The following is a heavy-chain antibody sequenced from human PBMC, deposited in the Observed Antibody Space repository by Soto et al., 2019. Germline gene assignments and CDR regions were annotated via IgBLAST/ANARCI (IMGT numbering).Heavy chain of an antibody. D-gene: IGHD2-21*02. V-gene: IGHV3-43*01. CDR1: GVTFAGYT. J-gene: IGHJ6*02. CDR2: ISWDGGST. CDR3: AKDICGGDCYSIYGMDV. Sequence: GGSRTLACGAGGVTFAGYTMHWVRQAPGKGLEWVSLISWDGGSTYYADSVKGRFTISRDNSKNSLYLQMNSLRTEDTALYYWAKDICGGDCYSIYGMDVWGQGTTVTVSS.